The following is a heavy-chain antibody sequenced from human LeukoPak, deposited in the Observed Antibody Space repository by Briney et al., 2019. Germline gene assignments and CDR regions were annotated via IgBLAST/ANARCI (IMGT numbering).Heavy chain of an antibody. J-gene: IGHJ4*02. CDR2: IWYDGSKT. CDR1: GFTFSSYG. V-gene: IGHV3-33*01. Sequence: GGSLRLSCAASGFTFSSYGMHWARQAPGKGLEWVAVIWYDGSKTYYVDSVKGRFTISRDNSQNTLYLQMNSLRAEDTAMYYCARVGATGGPLFDYWGQGTLVTVSS. CDR3: ARVGATGGPLFDY. D-gene: IGHD1-26*01.